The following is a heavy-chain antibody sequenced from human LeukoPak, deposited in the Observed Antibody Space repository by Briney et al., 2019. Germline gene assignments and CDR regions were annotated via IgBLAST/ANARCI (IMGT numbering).Heavy chain of an antibody. CDR2: ISGVGGDT. CDR3: ARDGGSGLDY. CDR1: GFTFSSYA. Sequence: GGSLRLSCAASGFTFSSYAMSWVRQAPGKGLEWVSSISGVGGDTYYAVSVKGRFTISRDDSQNTLYLHMNSLRAGDTAVYYCARDGGSGLDYWGQGTLVTVSS. D-gene: IGHD2-15*01. J-gene: IGHJ4*02. V-gene: IGHV3-23*01.